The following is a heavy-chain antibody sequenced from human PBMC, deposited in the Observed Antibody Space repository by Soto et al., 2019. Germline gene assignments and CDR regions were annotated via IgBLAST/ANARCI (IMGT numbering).Heavy chain of an antibody. J-gene: IGHJ3*02. V-gene: IGHV3-15*01. CDR2: IKSKTDGATT. CDR1: GFTFSNAW. Sequence: GGSLRLSCAASGFTFSNAWMSWVRQAPGKGLEWVGRIKSKTDGATTDYAAPGKVRFTISRADSKNTLYLQMNSLKTEDTDAYDCTTDPPVIWGQGTMVTVSS. CDR3: TTDPPVI. D-gene: IGHD4-17*01.